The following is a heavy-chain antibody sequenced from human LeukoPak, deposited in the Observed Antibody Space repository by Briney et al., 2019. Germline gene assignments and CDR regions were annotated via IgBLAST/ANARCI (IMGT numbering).Heavy chain of an antibody. CDR2: VYPADSDA. D-gene: IGHD3/OR15-3a*01. Sequence: GESLKISCRGSGYSFPNYWIGWVRQLPGKGLEYMGVVYPADSDATYSPSFQGQVTFSADKSTDTAYLQWSRLKASDTAMYYCARRGTWHFDLWGRGTLVTVSS. CDR1: GYSFPNYW. J-gene: IGHJ2*01. CDR3: ARRGTWHFDL. V-gene: IGHV5-51*01.